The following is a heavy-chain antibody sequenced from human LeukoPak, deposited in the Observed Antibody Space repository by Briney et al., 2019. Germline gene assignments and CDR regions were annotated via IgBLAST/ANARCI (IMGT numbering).Heavy chain of an antibody. CDR3: ARRPRGIAVAGNLDV. V-gene: IGHV1-46*01. Sequence: ASVKVSCKASGYTFTSYYMHWVRQAPGQGLEWMGIINPSGGSTSYAQKFQGRVTMTRDTSTSTVYMELSSLRSEDTAVYYCARRPRGIAVAGNLDVWGQGTTVTVSS. CDR2: INPSGGST. J-gene: IGHJ6*02. D-gene: IGHD6-19*01. CDR1: GYTFTSYY.